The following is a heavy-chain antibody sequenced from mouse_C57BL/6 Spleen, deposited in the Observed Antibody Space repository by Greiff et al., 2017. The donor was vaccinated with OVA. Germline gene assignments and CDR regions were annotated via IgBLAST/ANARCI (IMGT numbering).Heavy chain of an antibody. CDR3: ARSEDYAPWGMDY. Sequence: QVQLQQPGAELVKPGASVKMSCKASGYTFTSYWITWVKQRPGQGLEWIGDIYPGSGSTNYNEKFKSKATLTVDTSSSTAYMQLSSLTSEDSAVYYCARSEDYAPWGMDYWGQGTSVTVSS. J-gene: IGHJ4*01. CDR2: IYPGSGST. D-gene: IGHD1-1*01. V-gene: IGHV1-55*01. CDR1: GYTFTSYW.